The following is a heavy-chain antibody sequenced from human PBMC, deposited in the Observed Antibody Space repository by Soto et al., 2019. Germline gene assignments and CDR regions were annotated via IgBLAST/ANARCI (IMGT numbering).Heavy chain of an antibody. CDR3: AKTSGPSYPESRVFDF. Sequence: GSLRLSCAASGFTFTRYSMNWVRQAPGKGLEWVSSIGTTSTFILYADSVKGRFTISRDNSKNTLYLQMNSLRAEDAAIYYCAKTSGPSYPESRVFDFWGQGARGTV. CDR1: GFTFTRYS. J-gene: IGHJ4*02. D-gene: IGHD3-10*01. V-gene: IGHV3-21*04. CDR2: IGTTSTFI.